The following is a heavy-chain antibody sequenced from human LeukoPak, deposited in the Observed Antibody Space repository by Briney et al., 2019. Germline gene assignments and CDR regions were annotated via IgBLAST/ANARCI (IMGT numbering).Heavy chain of an antibody. Sequence: SGGSLRLSCAASGFTFSSYSMNWVRQAPGKGLEWVSSISSSSSYIYYADSVKGRFTISRDNAKNSLYLQMNSLRAEDTAVYYCAKSSRSRYSSSWGYYMDVWGKGTTVTISS. D-gene: IGHD6-13*01. J-gene: IGHJ6*03. V-gene: IGHV3-21*04. CDR1: GFTFSSYS. CDR2: ISSSSSYI. CDR3: AKSSRSRYSSSWGYYMDV.